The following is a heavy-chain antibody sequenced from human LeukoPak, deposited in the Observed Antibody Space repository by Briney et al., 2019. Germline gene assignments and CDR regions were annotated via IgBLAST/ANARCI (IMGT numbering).Heavy chain of an antibody. CDR2: INPGGGST. CDR1: GYTFINYY. CDR3: ARARTGDSDY. D-gene: IGHD7-27*01. Sequence: ASVNASCKASGYTFINYYIHWVRQAPGQGLEWMGLINPGGGSTTYSQKFQGRVTMTRDTSTSTVYMELNSLRSEDTAVYYCARARTGDSDYWGQGTLVTVSS. J-gene: IGHJ4*02. V-gene: IGHV1-46*01.